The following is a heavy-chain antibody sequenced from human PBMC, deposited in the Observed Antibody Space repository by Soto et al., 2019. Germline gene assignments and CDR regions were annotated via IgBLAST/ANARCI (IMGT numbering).Heavy chain of an antibody. J-gene: IGHJ4*02. D-gene: IGHD1-1*01. CDR2: ISAHNGNT. CDR3: ASRRYGDY. CDR1: GYAFTTYG. V-gene: IGHV1-18*01. Sequence: QVHLVQSGAEVKKPGASVKVSCKGSGYAFTTYGIAWVRQAPGQGLEWMGWISAHNGNTNYAQKLQGRVTATRDTSPSTAYMELSTLISDDTAVYYCASRRYGDYWGQGALVTVSS.